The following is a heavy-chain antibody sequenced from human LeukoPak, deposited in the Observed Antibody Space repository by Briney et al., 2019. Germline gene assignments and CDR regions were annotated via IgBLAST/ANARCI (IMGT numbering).Heavy chain of an antibody. Sequence: ASVKVSCKASGYTITSYAMHWVRQAPGQRLEWMGWINAGNGNTKYSQKLQGRVTMTTDTSTSTAYMELRSLRSDDTAVYYCARSDTELYCSSTSCSFDYWGQGTLVTVSS. D-gene: IGHD2-2*01. CDR3: ARSDTELYCSSTSCSFDY. V-gene: IGHV1-3*01. CDR1: GYTITSYA. J-gene: IGHJ4*02. CDR2: INAGNGNT.